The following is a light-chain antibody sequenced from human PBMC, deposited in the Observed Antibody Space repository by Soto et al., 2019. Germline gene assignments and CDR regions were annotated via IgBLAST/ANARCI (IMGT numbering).Light chain of an antibody. CDR2: GNS. Sequence: QSVLTQPPSVSGAPGQRVTISCTGSSSNIGAGYDVHWYQQLPGTAPKLLIYGNSNRPSGVPDRFSGSKSGTSASLAITGLQADDEADYCCLSYDSSLSGYVFGTGTKLTVL. V-gene: IGLV1-40*01. CDR3: LSYDSSLSGYV. J-gene: IGLJ1*01. CDR1: SSNIGAGYD.